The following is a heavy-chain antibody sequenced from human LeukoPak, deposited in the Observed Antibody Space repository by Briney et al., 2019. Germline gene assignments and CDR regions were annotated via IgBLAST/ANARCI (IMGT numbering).Heavy chain of an antibody. CDR1: GFTFSRYS. CDR2: ISSSSSTI. J-gene: IGHJ5*02. CDR3: ARDPSPYGSGIWFDP. Sequence: GGSLRLSCAASGFTFSRYSMNWVRQAPGKGLEWASYISSSSSTIYYADSVKGRFTISRDNAKNSLYLQMNSLRAEDTAVYYCARDPSPYGSGIWFDPWGQGTLVTVS. D-gene: IGHD3-10*01. V-gene: IGHV3-48*01.